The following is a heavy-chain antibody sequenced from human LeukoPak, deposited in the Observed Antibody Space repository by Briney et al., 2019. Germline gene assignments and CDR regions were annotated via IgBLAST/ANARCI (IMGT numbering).Heavy chain of an antibody. CDR2: INQDGSEK. D-gene: IGHD2-2*03. Sequence: TGGSLRLSCVASGFSFKNYFMTWVRQAPRKGLEWVANINQDGSEKNYVDSVKGRFSISRGNAENSLYLQMNSLRAEDTAVYYCARDGSDPNFDYWGQGTLVTVSS. V-gene: IGHV3-7*01. J-gene: IGHJ4*02. CDR3: ARDGSDPNFDY. CDR1: GFSFKNYF.